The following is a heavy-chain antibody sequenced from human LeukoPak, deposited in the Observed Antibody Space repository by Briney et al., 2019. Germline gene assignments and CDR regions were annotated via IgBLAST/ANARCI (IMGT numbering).Heavy chain of an antibody. J-gene: IGHJ2*01. Sequence: PSETLSLTCAVYGGTFPGYFWTWIRQPPGKGLEWIGAIDVNRNTHSNPSLKSRVTLSIDTSKNQFSLTLRSVTAADTAVYYCARRYSSSWPYKSNWYFDLWGRGTLVTVSS. CDR1: GGTFPGYF. V-gene: IGHV4-34*01. CDR2: IDVNRNT. CDR3: ARRYSSSWPYKSNWYFDL. D-gene: IGHD6-13*01.